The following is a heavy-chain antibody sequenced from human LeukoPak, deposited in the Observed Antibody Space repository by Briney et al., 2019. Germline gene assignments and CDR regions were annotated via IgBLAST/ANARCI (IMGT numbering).Heavy chain of an antibody. CDR2: ISSSGSRT. J-gene: IGHJ6*02. D-gene: IGHD5-24*01. CDR1: GFTFSSYD. V-gene: IGHV3-23*01. CDR3: MNRDGGWLQSSGMDV. Sequence: GGSLRLSCAASGFTFSSYDMSWVRQAPGKGLEWVSAISSSGSRTYYGGSVKGRFTISRDNSKNTLYMQMNSLRAEDTAVYYCMNRDGGWLQSSGMDVWGQGTTVTVSS.